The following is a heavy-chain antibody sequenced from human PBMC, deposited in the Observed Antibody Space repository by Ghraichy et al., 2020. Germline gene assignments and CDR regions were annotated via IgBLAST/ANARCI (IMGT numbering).Heavy chain of an antibody. V-gene: IGHV4-31*03. CDR1: GGSISSGGYY. CDR3: ARSLGGGYDSSGPVYFQH. Sequence: SETLSLTCTVSGGSISSGGYYWSWIRQHPGKGLEWIGYIYYRGSTYYNPSLKSRVTISVDTSKNQFSLKLSSVTAADTAVYYCARSLGGGYDSSGPVYFQHWGQGTLVTVSS. CDR2: IYYRGST. D-gene: IGHD3-22*01. J-gene: IGHJ1*01.